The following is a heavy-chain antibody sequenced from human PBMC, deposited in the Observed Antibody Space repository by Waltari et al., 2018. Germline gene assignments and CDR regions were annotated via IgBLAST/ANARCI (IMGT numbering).Heavy chain of an antibody. CDR2: ISGSGGST. D-gene: IGHD3-10*01. CDR1: GFSFSSYA. CDR3: AKDLFLRTEFWFDV. Sequence: EVQLLESGGGLVQPGGSLRLSCAASGFSFSSYAMSWVRQAPGKGLEWLSAISGSGGSTYYADSVKGRFTISIDKSKNTLYLQMNSLRAEDTAVYYCAKDLFLRTEFWFDVWGQGTTVTVSS. V-gene: IGHV3-23*01. J-gene: IGHJ6*02.